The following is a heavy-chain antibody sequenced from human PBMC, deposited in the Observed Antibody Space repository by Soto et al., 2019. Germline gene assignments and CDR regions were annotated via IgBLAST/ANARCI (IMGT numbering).Heavy chain of an antibody. CDR1: GGSISSSSYY. CDR3: ARRPALRFLEWLFDY. D-gene: IGHD3-3*01. J-gene: IGHJ4*02. CDR2: IYYSGST. V-gene: IGHV4-39*01. Sequence: SETLSLTCTVSGGSISSSSYYWGWIRQPPGKGLEWIGSIYYSGSTYYNPSLKSRVTISVDTSKNQFSLKLSSVTAADTAVYYCARRPALRFLEWLFDYWGQGTLVTVSS.